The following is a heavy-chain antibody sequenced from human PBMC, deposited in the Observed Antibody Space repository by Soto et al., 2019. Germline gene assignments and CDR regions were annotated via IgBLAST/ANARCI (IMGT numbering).Heavy chain of an antibody. CDR3: ATDLYCGGSNGRMGGFDR. J-gene: IGHJ3*02. D-gene: IGHD2-21*01. CDR1: GDGFRSHL. CDR2: VHHGNSDT. Sequence: PGESLKISCKDSGDGFRSHLVAWLRQVPGKGLQWLGIVHHGNSDTRHSRNYQDQVATAHDTPIITTDLPWDTLMPPNTAMYFCATDLYCGGSNGRMGGFDRWGQGTRVTVSS. V-gene: IGHV5-51*01.